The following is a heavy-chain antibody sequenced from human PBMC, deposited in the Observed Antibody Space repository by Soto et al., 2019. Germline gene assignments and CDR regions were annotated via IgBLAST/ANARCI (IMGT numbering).Heavy chain of an antibody. J-gene: IGHJ5*02. CDR2: INPSGGST. V-gene: IGHV1-46*01. CDR1: GYTFTSYY. D-gene: IGHD6-13*01. CDR3: ARDRGSSWPTGGWFDP. Sequence: ASVKVSCKASGYTFTSYYMHWVRQAPGQGLEWMGIINPSGGSTSYAQKFQGRVTMTRDTSTSTVYMELSSLRSEDTAVYYCARDRGSSWPTGGWFDPWGQGTLVTVS.